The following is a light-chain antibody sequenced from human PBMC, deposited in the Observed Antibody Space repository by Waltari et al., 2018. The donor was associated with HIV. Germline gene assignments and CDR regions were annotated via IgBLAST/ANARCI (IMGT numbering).Light chain of an antibody. V-gene: IGLV2-14*01. CDR1: SSDVGGYNY. J-gene: IGLJ1*01. Sequence: QSALTQPASVSGSPGQPITISCTRTSSDVGGYNYVSSYQQHPGKAPKLMIYEVSNRPSGVSNRFSGSKSGNTASLTISGLQAEDEADYYCSSYTSSSTPYVFGTGTKVTVL. CDR2: EVS. CDR3: SSYTSSSTPYV.